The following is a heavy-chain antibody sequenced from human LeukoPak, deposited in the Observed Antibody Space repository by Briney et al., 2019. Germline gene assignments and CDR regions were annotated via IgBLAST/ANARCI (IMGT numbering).Heavy chain of an antibody. CDR1: GGSISSGGYS. CDR3: ARGYDSSGEIDY. CDR2: IYHSGST. Sequence: PSQTLSLTCAVSGGSISSGGYSWSWIRQPPGKGLEWIGYIYHSGSTYYNPSLKSRVTISVDRSKNQFSLKLSSVTAADTAVYYCARGYDSSGEIDYWGQGTLVTVSS. V-gene: IGHV4-30-2*01. D-gene: IGHD3-22*01. J-gene: IGHJ4*02.